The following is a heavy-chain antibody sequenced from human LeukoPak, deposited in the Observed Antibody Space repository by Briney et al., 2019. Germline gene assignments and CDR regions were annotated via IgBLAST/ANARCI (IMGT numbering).Heavy chain of an antibody. CDR1: GFTFSDQS. D-gene: IGHD3-9*01. CDR2: ISGDGRNI. Sequence: GGSLRLSCAASGFTFSDQSMNWVRQAPGKGLVWVSRISGDGRNINYADSVRGRFTISRDNAKSTLYLQMNTLRVEDTAVYYCTRDLMDYDVSTGLHHYYMDVWGQGTTVTVSS. V-gene: IGHV3-74*01. CDR3: TRDLMDYDVSTGLHHYYMDV. J-gene: IGHJ6*02.